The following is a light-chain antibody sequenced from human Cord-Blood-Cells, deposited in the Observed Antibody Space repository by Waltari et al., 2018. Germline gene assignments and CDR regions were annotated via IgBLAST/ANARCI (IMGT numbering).Light chain of an antibody. J-gene: IGLJ3*02. CDR2: QDS. CDR1: KLGDKY. Sequence: SYELTQPPSVSVSPGQTASITCSGDKLGDKYACWYQQKPGQSPVLVIYQDSKRPSGTPRRFSGSNSGNTATLTIGGTQAMDEADYYCQAWDSSNWVFGGGTKLTVL. V-gene: IGLV3-1*01. CDR3: QAWDSSNWV.